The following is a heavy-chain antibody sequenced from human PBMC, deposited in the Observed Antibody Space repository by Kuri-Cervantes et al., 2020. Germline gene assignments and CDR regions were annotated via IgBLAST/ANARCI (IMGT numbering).Heavy chain of an antibody. Sequence: ASVKVSCKASGYTFTSYDINWVRQATGQGLEWMGWMNPNSGNTGYAQKFQGRVTMTRNTSTSTAYMELSSLRSEDTAVYYCARGLPKPIYDGMDVWGQGTTVTVSS. CDR1: GYTFTSYD. CDR3: ARGLPKPIYDGMDV. V-gene: IGHV1-8*01. CDR2: MNPNSGNT. J-gene: IGHJ6*02.